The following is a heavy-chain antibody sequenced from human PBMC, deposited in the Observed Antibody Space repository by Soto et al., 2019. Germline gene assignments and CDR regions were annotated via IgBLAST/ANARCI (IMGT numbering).Heavy chain of an antibody. J-gene: IGHJ4*02. V-gene: IGHV1-18*01. CDR2: ISAHNGNT. CDR3: ARGRYGDY. CDR1: GYTFTSYG. D-gene: IGHD1-1*01. Sequence: QVHLVQSGAEVKKPGASVKVSCKGSGYTFTSYGITWVRQAPGQGLEWMGWISAHNGNTDYAQKLQGRVTVTRDTSTITDYMELRSLRSADTAVYYCARGRYGDYWGQGAPVTVSS.